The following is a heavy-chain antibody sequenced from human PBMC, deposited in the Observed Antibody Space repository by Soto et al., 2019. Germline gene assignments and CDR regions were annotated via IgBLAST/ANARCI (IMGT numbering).Heavy chain of an antibody. CDR2: ISSSSSYI. V-gene: IGHV3-21*01. CDR3: ARDPPRLQSPHSDY. Sequence: GGSLRLSSAASGFTFSSYSMNWVRQAPGKGLEWVSSISSSSSYIYYADSVKGRFTISRDNAKNSLYLQMNSLRAEDTAVYYCARDPPRLQSPHSDYWGQGTLVTVSS. CDR1: GFTFSSYS. J-gene: IGHJ4*02.